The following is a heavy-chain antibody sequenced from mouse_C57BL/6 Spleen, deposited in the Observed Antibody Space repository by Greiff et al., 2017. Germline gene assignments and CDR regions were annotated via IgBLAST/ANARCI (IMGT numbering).Heavy chain of an antibody. J-gene: IGHJ4*01. CDR2: ISSGSSTI. CDR1: GFTFSDYG. CDR3: ARWDGYYDAMDY. D-gene: IGHD2-3*01. Sequence: EVKLMESGGGLVKPGGSLKLSCAASGFTFSDYGMHWVRQAPEKGLEWVAYISSGSSTIYYADTVKGRFTISRDNATNTLFLQMTSLRSEDTAMDYCARWDGYYDAMDYWGQGTSVTVSS. V-gene: IGHV5-17*01.